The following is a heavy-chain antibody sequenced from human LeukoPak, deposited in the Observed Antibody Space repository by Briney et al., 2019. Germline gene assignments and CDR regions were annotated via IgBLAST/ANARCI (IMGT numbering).Heavy chain of an antibody. J-gene: IGHJ3*02. CDR1: GYSFTSYW. Sequence: AGESLKISCKGSGYSFTSYWIGWVRHMPGKGLEWMGIIYPGDSDTRYSPSFQGQVTISADKSISTAYLQWSSLKASDTATYYCARAVPGYSSSRVAFDIWGQGTMVTVSS. D-gene: IGHD6-6*01. V-gene: IGHV5-51*01. CDR3: ARAVPGYSSSRVAFDI. CDR2: IYPGDSDT.